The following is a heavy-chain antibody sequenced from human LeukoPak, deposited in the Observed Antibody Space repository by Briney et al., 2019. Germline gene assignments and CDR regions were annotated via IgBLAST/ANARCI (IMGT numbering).Heavy chain of an antibody. V-gene: IGHV3-30*14. D-gene: IGHD2-21*01. J-gene: IGHJ6*02. Sequence: PGGSLRLSCAASGFTFSSYAMHWVRQAPGKGLEWVAVISYDGSNKYYADSVKGRFTISRDKSKKILFLQMNSLRVEDTAVYYCARVSSTSPYFYGLDVWGQGTTVTVSS. CDR1: GFTFSSYA. CDR3: ARVSSTSPYFYGLDV. CDR2: ISYDGSNK.